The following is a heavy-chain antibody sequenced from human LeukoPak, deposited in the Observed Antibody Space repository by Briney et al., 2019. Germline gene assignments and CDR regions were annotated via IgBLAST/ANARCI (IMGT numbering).Heavy chain of an antibody. V-gene: IGHV1-8*01. CDR3: ARGGLYYDSSGPSGY. D-gene: IGHD3-22*01. CDR1: GYTFTSYD. Sequence: ASVKVSCKTSGYTFTSYDTNWVRQASGQGLEWMGWMNPNSGNTGYAQKFQGRVTMTRNTSIRTAYMELSSLRSEDTAVYYCARGGLYYDSSGPSGYWGQGTLVTVSS. CDR2: MNPNSGNT. J-gene: IGHJ4*02.